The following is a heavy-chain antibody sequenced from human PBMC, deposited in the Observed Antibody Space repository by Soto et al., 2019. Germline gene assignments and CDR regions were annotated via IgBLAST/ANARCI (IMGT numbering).Heavy chain of an antibody. J-gene: IGHJ6*02. CDR3: ARDIAAAGTSYYYYGMDV. CDR2: IWYDGSNK. CDR1: GFTFSSYG. D-gene: IGHD6-13*01. V-gene: IGHV3-33*01. Sequence: GGSLRLSCAASGFTFSSYGMHGVRQAPGKGLEWVAVIWYDGSNKYYADSVKGRFTISRDNSKNTLYLQMNSLRAEDTAVYYCARDIAAAGTSYYYYGMDVWGQGTTVTVSS.